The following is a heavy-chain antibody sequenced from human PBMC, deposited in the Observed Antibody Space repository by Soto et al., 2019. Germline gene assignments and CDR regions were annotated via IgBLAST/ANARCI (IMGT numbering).Heavy chain of an antibody. Sequence: PSETLSLTCTVSGGSISSYYWSWIRQTPGKGLEWIGYIYYSGSTNYNPSLKSRVTISVDTSKNQFSLKLSSVTAADTAVYYCARRFGELFGAFDIWGQGTMVTVPS. V-gene: IGHV4-59*12. D-gene: IGHD3-10*01. CDR2: IYYSGST. J-gene: IGHJ3*02. CDR3: ARRFGELFGAFDI. CDR1: GGSISSYY.